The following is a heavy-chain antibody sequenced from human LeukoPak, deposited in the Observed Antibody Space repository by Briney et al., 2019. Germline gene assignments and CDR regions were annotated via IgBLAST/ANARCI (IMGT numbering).Heavy chain of an antibody. CDR1: GGSISSSSYY. Sequence: SETLSLTCTVSGGSISSSSYYWGWIRQPPGKGLEWIGSIYYSGSTYYNPSLKSRVTISVDTSKNQFSLRLSSVTAADTAVYYCARRVTMVRGWDYWGQGTLVTVSS. D-gene: IGHD3-10*01. CDR3: ARRVTMVRGWDY. V-gene: IGHV4-39*01. J-gene: IGHJ4*02. CDR2: IYYSGST.